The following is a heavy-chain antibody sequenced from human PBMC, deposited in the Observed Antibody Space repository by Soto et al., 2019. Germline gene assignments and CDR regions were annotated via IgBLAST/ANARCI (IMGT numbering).Heavy chain of an antibody. CDR3: ARTRLYDASGYYYYYYGRDG. CDR2: VYGAGRL. D-gene: IGHD3-22*01. J-gene: IGHJ6*02. V-gene: IGHV3-53*01. Sequence: GGSLRLSCAASGFSVNDISMTWVRKAPGKGLEWVSVVYGAGRLYYADSVKGRFTISRGNSENTVLLQMSSLRVEDTALYYCARTRLYDASGYYYYYYGRDGWGQGTRVTV. CDR1: GFSVNDIS.